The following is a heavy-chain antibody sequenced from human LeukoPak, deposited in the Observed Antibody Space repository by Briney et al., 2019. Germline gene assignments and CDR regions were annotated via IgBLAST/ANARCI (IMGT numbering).Heavy chain of an antibody. Sequence: SQTLSLTCTVSGGSISSGGYYWSWIRQHPGKGLEWIGYIYYSGSTYYNPSLKSRVTIPVDTSKNQFSLKLSSVTAADTAVYYCARALRVAATRGVANWFDPWGQGTLVTVSS. CDR3: ARALRVAATRGVANWFDP. D-gene: IGHD2-15*01. J-gene: IGHJ5*02. CDR2: IYYSGST. CDR1: GGSISSGGYY. V-gene: IGHV4-31*03.